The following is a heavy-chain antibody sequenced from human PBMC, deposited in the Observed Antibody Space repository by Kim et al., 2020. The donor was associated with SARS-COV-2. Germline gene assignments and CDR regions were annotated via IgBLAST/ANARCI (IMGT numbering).Heavy chain of an antibody. CDR2: INHSGST. Sequence: SETLSLTCAVYGGSFSGYYWSWIRQPPGKGLEWIGEINHSGSTNYNPSLKSRVTISVDTSKNQFSLKLSSVTAADTAVYYCARARGMKGSGSSFGVVDYWGQGTLVTVSS. D-gene: IGHD3-10*01. V-gene: IGHV4-34*01. CDR1: GGSFSGYY. J-gene: IGHJ4*02. CDR3: ARARGMKGSGSSFGVVDY.